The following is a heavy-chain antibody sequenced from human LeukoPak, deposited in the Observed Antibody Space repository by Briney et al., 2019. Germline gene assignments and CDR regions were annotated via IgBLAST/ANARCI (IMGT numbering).Heavy chain of an antibody. V-gene: IGHV4-59*01. CDR2: ISYSGRT. J-gene: IGHJ4*02. Sequence: SSETLSLTCTVSGGSISSYYWSWIRQPPGKGLEWIGYISYSGRTNYNPSLKSRVTISVDTSKNQFSLRLSSVTAADTAVYYCARKTGDLYYFDYWGQGTLVTVSS. CDR1: GGSISSYY. CDR3: ARKTGDLYYFDY. D-gene: IGHD7-27*01.